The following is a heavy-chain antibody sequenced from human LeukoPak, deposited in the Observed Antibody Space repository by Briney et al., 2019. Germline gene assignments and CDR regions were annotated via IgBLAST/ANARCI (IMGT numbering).Heavy chain of an antibody. Sequence: GWSLRLSCPASGFTFSDYAMSWLRQAPGKGREWLSYLSSSSITIYYADSVQGRFTISRDNAENSLHLQMNSLRAEDTAVYYCARYGSRRAFDIWGQGTMVTVSS. D-gene: IGHD3-10*01. CDR2: LSSSSITI. CDR3: ARYGSRRAFDI. V-gene: IGHV3-48*01. J-gene: IGHJ3*02. CDR1: GFTFSDYA.